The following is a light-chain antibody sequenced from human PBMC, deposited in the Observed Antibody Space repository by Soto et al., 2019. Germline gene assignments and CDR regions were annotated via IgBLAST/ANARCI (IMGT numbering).Light chain of an antibody. V-gene: IGLV2-14*03. J-gene: IGLJ1*01. CDR3: TSYTSSTPLYV. Sequence: QSVLTQPASVSGSPGQSIAISCTGVRTDVADGYDYVSWYQQHPGQAPQLIIYDVSNRPSGVSDRFSGSKSGNTASLTISGLQAEDEAEYYCTSYTSSTPLYVFGTGTKVTVL. CDR1: RTDVADGYDY. CDR2: DVS.